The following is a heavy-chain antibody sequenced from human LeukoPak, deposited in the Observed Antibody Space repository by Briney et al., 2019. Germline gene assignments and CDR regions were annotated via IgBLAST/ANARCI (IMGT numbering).Heavy chain of an antibody. CDR2: ISGSGSNT. Sequence: ETLSLTCTVSGGSVSSGSYYWNWIRQPPGKGLEWVSLISGSGSNTYYADSVKGRFTISRDNSKSTLYLQMNSLRVEDTAVYYCAKRDPRPFAFDIWGQGTMVAVSS. V-gene: IGHV3-23*01. J-gene: IGHJ3*02. CDR1: GGSVSSGSYY. CDR3: AKRDPRPFAFDI.